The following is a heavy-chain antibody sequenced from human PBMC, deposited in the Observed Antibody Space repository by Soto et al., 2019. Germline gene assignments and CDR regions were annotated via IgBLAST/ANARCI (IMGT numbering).Heavy chain of an antibody. D-gene: IGHD3-10*01. V-gene: IGHV4-31*02. J-gene: IGHJ4*02. CDR2: IYYSGST. CDR1: GGSISSGGYY. Sequence: PSETLSLTCTVSGGSISSGGYYWSWIRQHPGKGLEWIGYIYYSGSTYYNPSLKSRVTISVDTSKNQFSLKLSSVTAADTAVDYCARGGAVRRVIMGTFGYWGQGTLVTVSS. CDR3: ARGGAVRRVIMGTFGY.